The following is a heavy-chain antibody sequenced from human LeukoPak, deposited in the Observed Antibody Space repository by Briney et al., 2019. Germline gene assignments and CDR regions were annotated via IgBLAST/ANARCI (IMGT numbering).Heavy chain of an antibody. CDR1: GFTVSSHY. Sequence: PGGSLRLSCTASGFTVSSHYMAWVRQAPGKGLECVSFIYSDGATKYADSVRGRFIISRDNSKSTLFLQMNSLRAEDTALYYCARGRYYGMDVWGQGTTVTVSS. CDR2: IYSDGAT. CDR3: ARGRYYGMDV. V-gene: IGHV3-66*01. J-gene: IGHJ6*02.